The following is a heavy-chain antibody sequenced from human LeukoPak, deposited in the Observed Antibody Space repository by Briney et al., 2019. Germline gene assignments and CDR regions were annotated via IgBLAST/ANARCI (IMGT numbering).Heavy chain of an antibody. J-gene: IGHJ4*01. CDR3: AGYNFVANYFDY. D-gene: IGHD1-20*01. Sequence: SETLSLTCTVSGGSISSYYRSWIRRPPGKGLEWIGYISSSGSTNYYPSLMSRVTISVDTSKNQFSLRLSSVTAADTAVYYWAGYNFVANYFDYWGQGTLVTVSS. CDR2: ISSSGST. V-gene: IGHV4-59*08. CDR1: GGSISSYY.